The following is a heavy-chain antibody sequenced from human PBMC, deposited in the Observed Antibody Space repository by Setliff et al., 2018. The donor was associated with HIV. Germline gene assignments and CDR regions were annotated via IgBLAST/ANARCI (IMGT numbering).Heavy chain of an antibody. D-gene: IGHD3-22*01. Sequence: GASVKVSCKASGYTFTYYGMNWVRQAPGQGLEWMGWINTYTGNPTYAQDCTGRFVFSLDTSVSTAYLQISSLKAEDIAVYYCARDGYYYDSSGHLAYYFDYWGQGTLVTVSS. V-gene: IGHV7-4-1*02. J-gene: IGHJ4*02. CDR3: ARDGYYYDSSGHLAYYFDY. CDR2: INTYTGNP. CDR1: GYTFTYYG.